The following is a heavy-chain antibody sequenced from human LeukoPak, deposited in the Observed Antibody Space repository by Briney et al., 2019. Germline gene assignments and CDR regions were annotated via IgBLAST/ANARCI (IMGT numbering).Heavy chain of an antibody. J-gene: IGHJ4*02. CDR1: GFTFSSYS. V-gene: IGHV3-21*01. CDR2: ISSSSSYI. D-gene: IGHD3-10*01. Sequence: GGSLRLSCAASGFTFSSYSMNSVRQAPGKGLEWVSSISSSSSYIYYADSVKGRFTISRDKAKNSLYLQMNSLRAEDTAVYYCARQGSGSYDYWGQGTLVTVSS. CDR3: ARQGSGSYDY.